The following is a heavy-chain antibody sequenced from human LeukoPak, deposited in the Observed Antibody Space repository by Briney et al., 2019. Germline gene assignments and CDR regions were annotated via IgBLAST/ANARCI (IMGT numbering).Heavy chain of an antibody. CDR3: ARSDCSSNSCYFVFDA. CDR1: GFTSRSYG. CDR2: VYYDGNTQ. Sequence: GTSLRLSCAASGFTSRSYGMHWVRQAPGKGLDWVAGVYYDGNTQYYADSVKGRYTISRDNSKNTLYLQMNSLRAEDTAVYYCARSDCSSNSCYFVFDAWSQGTLVTVSS. J-gene: IGHJ4*02. V-gene: IGHV3-33*01. D-gene: IGHD2-2*01.